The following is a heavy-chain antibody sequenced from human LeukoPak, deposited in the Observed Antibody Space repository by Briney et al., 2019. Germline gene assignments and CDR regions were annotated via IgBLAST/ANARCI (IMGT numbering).Heavy chain of an antibody. CDR3: ARDRGWGKGASEWELPNHFDS. J-gene: IGHJ4*02. Sequence: GGSLRHSCAASGCTFSSYSMNWVRQAPGKGLNWVSSISSSSSHIYYADSVKGRFTISRDNAKNSLYLQMTSLRAEDTAVYYCARDRGWGKGASEWELPNHFDSWGPGTLVTVSS. CDR1: GCTFSSYS. V-gene: IGHV3-21*01. D-gene: IGHD1-26*01. CDR2: ISSSSSHI.